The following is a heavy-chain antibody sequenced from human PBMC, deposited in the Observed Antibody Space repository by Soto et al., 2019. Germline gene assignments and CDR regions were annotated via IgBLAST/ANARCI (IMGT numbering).Heavy chain of an antibody. CDR2: IYHSGST. V-gene: IGHV4-38-2*02. Sequence: SETLSLTCTVSGYSISSGYYWGWIRQPPGKGLEWIGSIYHSGSTYYNPSLKSRVTISVDTSKNQFSLKLSSVTAADTAVYYCARGLGVVVVPAANPFDYWGQGTLVTVSS. CDR3: ARGLGVVVVPAANPFDY. J-gene: IGHJ4*02. CDR1: GYSISSGYY. D-gene: IGHD2-2*01.